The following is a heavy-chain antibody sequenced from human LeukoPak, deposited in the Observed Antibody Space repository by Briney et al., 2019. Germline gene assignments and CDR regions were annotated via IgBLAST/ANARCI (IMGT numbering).Heavy chain of an antibody. CDR2: ISGSGGST. J-gene: IGHJ4*02. CDR3: TRGAGWLIDY. Sequence: GGSLRLSCAASGFTFSSYAMSWVRQAPGKGLEGVSAISGSGGSTYYADSVKGRFTISRDNSKNTLYLQMNSLSAEDTAVYYCTRGAGWLIDYWGQGILVTVSS. CDR1: GFTFSSYA. D-gene: IGHD3-16*01. V-gene: IGHV3-23*01.